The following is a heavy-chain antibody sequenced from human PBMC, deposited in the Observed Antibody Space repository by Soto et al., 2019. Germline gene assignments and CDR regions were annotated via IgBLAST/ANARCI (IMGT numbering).Heavy chain of an antibody. CDR2: VYYSGTT. Sequence: SETLSLTCTVSGGSISSSSYYWAWVRQPPGKGLEWIGSVYYSGTTYYNPSLKSRVTISGDTSKNQFSLKLSSVTAADTAVFYCARLIHCKTTSYYFAYWGQGTLVTVSS. CDR1: GGSISSSSYY. J-gene: IGHJ4*02. V-gene: IGHV4-39*01. CDR3: ARLIHCKTTSYYFAY. D-gene: IGHD2-2*01.